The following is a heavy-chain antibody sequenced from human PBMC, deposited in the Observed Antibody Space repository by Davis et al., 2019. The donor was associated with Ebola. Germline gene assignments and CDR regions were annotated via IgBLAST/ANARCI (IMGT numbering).Heavy chain of an antibody. V-gene: IGHV3-7*03. D-gene: IGHD6-19*01. CDR1: GFTFSSYW. J-gene: IGHJ4*02. Sequence: GESLKISCAASGFTFSSYWMSWVRQAPGKGLEWVANIKQDGSEKYYVDSVKGRFTISRDNAKNSLYLQMNSLRAEDTAVYYCAKKWGSSGWYAFDYWGQGTLVTVSS. CDR2: IKQDGSEK. CDR3: AKKWGSSGWYAFDY.